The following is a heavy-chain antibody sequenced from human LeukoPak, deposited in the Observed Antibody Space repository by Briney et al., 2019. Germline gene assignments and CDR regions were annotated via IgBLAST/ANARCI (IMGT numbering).Heavy chain of an antibody. J-gene: IGHJ4*02. CDR3: ASWQGPKFIVVPGGLVY. V-gene: IGHV3-30*19. Sequence: PGGSLRLSCAASGFNFSNYGMHWVRQAPGKGLEWVAVISYDGSNQYYSDSVRGRFTISRDNSKNTLYLQMNSLRAEDTAVYYCASWQGPKFIVVPGGLVYWGQGTLVTVSS. CDR2: ISYDGSNQ. CDR1: GFNFSNYG. D-gene: IGHD2-2*01.